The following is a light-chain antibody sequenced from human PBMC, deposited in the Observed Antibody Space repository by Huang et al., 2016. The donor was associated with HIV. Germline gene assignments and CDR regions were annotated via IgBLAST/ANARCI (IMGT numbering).Light chain of an antibody. CDR1: QIISSY. CDR2: AAS. J-gene: IGKJ4*01. CDR3: QQSYSTPLT. V-gene: IGKV1-39*01. Sequence: DIQMTQSPSSLSASVGDRVTITCRASQIISSYLNWYQQKPGKAPKLLIYAASSLQSGGPSRFSGSGSGTDFTLTISSLQPADFGNYYCQQSYSTPLTFGGGTKVEIK.